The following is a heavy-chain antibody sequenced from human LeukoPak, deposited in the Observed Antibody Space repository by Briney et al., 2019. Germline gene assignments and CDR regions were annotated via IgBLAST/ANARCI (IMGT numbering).Heavy chain of an antibody. Sequence: SETLSLTCSVAGIPISASYWGWIRQPPGKGLEWIGYIYYSGSTNYNPALWSRVTMSLDTSKDQLSLTLSSVTAADTAMYFCVKVPRRDYMEVWGIGTTVTVSS. CDR1: GIPISASY. J-gene: IGHJ6*03. CDR3: VKVPRRDYMEV. CDR2: IYYSGST. V-gene: IGHV4-59*01.